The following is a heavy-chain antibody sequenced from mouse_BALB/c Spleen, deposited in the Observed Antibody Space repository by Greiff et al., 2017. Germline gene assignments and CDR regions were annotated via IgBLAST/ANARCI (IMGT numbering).Heavy chain of an antibody. D-gene: IGHD2-4*01. J-gene: IGHJ4*01. CDR2: ISYDGSN. CDR1: GYSITSGHY. V-gene: IGHV3-6*02. CDR3: AREGDYDYDEDAMDY. Sequence: ESGPGLVKPSQSLSLTCSVTGYSITSGHYWNWIRQFPGNKLEWMGYISYDGSNNYNPSLKNRISITRDTSKNQFFLKLNSVTTEDTATYYCAREGDYDYDEDAMDYWGQGTSVTVSS.